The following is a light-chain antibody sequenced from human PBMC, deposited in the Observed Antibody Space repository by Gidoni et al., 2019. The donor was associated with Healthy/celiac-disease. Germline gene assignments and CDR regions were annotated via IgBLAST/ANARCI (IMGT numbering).Light chain of an antibody. Sequence: DLQMTQSPSSVSASVGDRVTITCRASQGISSWLAWYQKKPGKAPKLPIYAASSLQSGVPSRFSGSGSGTDFTLTISSLQPEDFATYYCQQANSFPPEGTFGGGTKVEIK. CDR2: AAS. CDR3: QQANSFPPEGT. CDR1: QGISSW. V-gene: IGKV1-12*01. J-gene: IGKJ4*01.